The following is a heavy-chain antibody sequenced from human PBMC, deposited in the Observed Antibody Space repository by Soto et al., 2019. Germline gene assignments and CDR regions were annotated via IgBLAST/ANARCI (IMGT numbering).Heavy chain of an antibody. CDR2: TYYRSKWYN. J-gene: IGHJ6*03. V-gene: IGHV6-1*01. CDR3: AEGCGAKKDIVVVPAALCWYYYMDV. D-gene: IGHD2-2*01. Sequence: SQTLSLTCAISGDSVSSNSAAWNWIRQSPSRGLEWLGRTYYRSKWYNDYAVSVKSRITINPDTSKNQFSLQLNSVTPEETAVYYCAEGCGAKKDIVVVPAALCWYYYMDVWGKGTTVTVSS. CDR1: GDSVSSNSAA.